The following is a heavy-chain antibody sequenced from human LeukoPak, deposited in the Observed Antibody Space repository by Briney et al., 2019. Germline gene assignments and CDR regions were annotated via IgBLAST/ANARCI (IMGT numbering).Heavy chain of an antibody. CDR2: IYSGGIT. V-gene: IGHV3-66*01. CDR1: GFTFSSYA. CDR3: ALQRPLKGV. Sequence: PGGSLRLSCAASGFTFSSYAMSWVRQAPGKGLEWVSVIYSGGITYYADSVKGRFTISRDNSKNTLYLQMNSLRAEDTAVYYCALQRPLKGVWGQGTTVTASS. J-gene: IGHJ6*02. D-gene: IGHD1-1*01.